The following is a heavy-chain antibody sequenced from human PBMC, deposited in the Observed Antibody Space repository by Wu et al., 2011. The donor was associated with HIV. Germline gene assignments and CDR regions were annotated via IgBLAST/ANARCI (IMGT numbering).Heavy chain of an antibody. CDR3: ARVVIVPADGGFHIYWYFDL. CDR2: ISPYDGDR. D-gene: IGHD6-13*01. CDR1: GYKFDTYA. Sequence: SCKASGYKFDTYAISWLRQAPGQGLEWMGWISPYDGDRKSPQKFQGRVTVTTDTSTSTAYMELSGLRSEDTAVYYCARVVIVPADGGFHIYWYFDLWGRGTLVTVSS. J-gene: IGHJ2*01. V-gene: IGHV1-18*01.